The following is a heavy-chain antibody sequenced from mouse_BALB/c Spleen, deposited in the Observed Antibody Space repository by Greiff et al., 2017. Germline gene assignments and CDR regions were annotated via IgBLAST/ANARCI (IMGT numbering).Heavy chain of an antibody. CDR2: ISNGGGST. J-gene: IGHJ1*01. CDR3: ARRGYDLGHWYFDV. Sequence: EVKVEESGGGLVQPGGSLKLSCAASGFTFSSYTMSWVRQTPEKRLEWVAYISNGGGSTYYPDTVKGRFTISRDNAKNTLYLQMSSLKSEDTAMYYCARRGYDLGHWYFDVWGAGTTVTVSS. D-gene: IGHD2-10*02. V-gene: IGHV5-12-2*01. CDR1: GFTFSSYT.